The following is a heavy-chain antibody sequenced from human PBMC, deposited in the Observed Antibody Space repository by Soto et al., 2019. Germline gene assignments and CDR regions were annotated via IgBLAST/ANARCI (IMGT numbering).Heavy chain of an antibody. V-gene: IGHV1-2*02. J-gene: IGHJ5*02. CDR2: INPNSGGA. CDR3: APEKALGSGKWFDP. D-gene: IGHD2-15*01. Sequence: QVQLVQSGAEVKKPGASVKVSCKASGYSFTVYYMHWLRQAPGQGLEWMGWINPNSGGANYAQKVQGRVTMTRDTSINTAYMELSSLRSDDTAVYYCAPEKALGSGKWFDPWGQGTLVTVSS. CDR1: GYSFTVYY.